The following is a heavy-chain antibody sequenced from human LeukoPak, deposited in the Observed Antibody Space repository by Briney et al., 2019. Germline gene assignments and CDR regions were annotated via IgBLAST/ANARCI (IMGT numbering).Heavy chain of an antibody. CDR1: GFTFSSYT. Sequence: GGSLRLSCAASGFTFSSYTMNWVRQAPGKGLEWVSVISSTGSTIYYADSVKGRFTSSRDNAKNSQSLQMNSLRAEDTAVYFCARSLYGDYAMDYWGQGTLVTVSS. V-gene: IGHV3-48*04. CDR3: ARSLYGDYAMDY. J-gene: IGHJ4*02. D-gene: IGHD4-17*01. CDR2: ISSTGSTI.